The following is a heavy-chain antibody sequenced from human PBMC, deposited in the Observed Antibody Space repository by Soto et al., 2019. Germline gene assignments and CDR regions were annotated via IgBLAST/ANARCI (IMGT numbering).Heavy chain of an antibody. V-gene: IGHV3-9*01. CDR3: AKDKGGTPYYIDS. Sequence: VLLVESGGGLVQPGRSLRLSCAVSGFNFGNYAMHWVRQAPGKGLEWVAAVNWNSDKVAYAGSVLGRFTIFRDSAKNSLHLQMNDLTTEDTAFYYCAKDKGGTPYYIDSWGQGSLGTVSS. D-gene: IGHD6-25*01. CDR2: VNWNSDKV. CDR1: GFNFGNYA. J-gene: IGHJ4*02.